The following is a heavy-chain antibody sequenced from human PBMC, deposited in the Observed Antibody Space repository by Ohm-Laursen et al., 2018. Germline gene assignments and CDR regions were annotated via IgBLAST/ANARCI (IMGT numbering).Heavy chain of an antibody. CDR3: ARDSSQHLYYNNGMDV. D-gene: IGHD2-2*01. Sequence: SLRLSCAASGFTFDDYAMHWVRQAPGKGLEWVSLISYDGGNKYYIDSVKGRFAISRDNSRNTVTLQMDNLRVGDTGIYFCARDSSQHLYYNNGMDVWGQGTTVTVSS. J-gene: IGHJ6*02. CDR1: GFTFDDYA. CDR2: ISYDGGNK. V-gene: IGHV3-30*03.